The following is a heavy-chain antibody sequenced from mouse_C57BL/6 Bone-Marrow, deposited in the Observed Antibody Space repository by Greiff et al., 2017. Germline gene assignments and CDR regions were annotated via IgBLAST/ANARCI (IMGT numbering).Heavy chain of an antibody. D-gene: IGHD2-4*01. Sequence: QVQLQQSGAELARPGASVKLSCKASGYTFTSYGISWVKQRTGQGLEGIGEIDPRSGKTDYNEKFKGKATLTADKSSSTAYMELRSLTSEDSAVYFGARDGDDYDVDYGGQGTTLTVSS. CDR3: ARDGDDYDVDY. CDR1: GYTFTSYG. J-gene: IGHJ2*01. CDR2: IDPRSGKT. V-gene: IGHV1-81*01.